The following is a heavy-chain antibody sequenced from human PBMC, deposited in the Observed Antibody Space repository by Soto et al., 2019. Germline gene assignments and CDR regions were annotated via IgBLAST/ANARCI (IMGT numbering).Heavy chain of an antibody. CDR3: AKDGQDYYFDY. CDR2: ISYDGSNK. V-gene: IGHV3-30*18. J-gene: IGHJ4*02. CDR1: GFTFSSYG. Sequence: QVQLVESGGGVVQPGRSLRLSCAASGFTFSSYGMHWVRPAPGKGLEWVAVISYDGSNKYYADSVKGRFTISRDNSKNTLYLQMNSLRAEDTAVYYCAKDGQDYYFDYWGQGTLVTVSS.